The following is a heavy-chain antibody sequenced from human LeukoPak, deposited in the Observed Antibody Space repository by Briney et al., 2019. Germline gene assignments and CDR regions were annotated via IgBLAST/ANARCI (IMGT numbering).Heavy chain of an antibody. CDR2: IIPIFGTA. J-gene: IGHJ6*02. D-gene: IGHD5-12*01. Sequence: ASVKVSCKASGGTFISYAISWVRQAPGQGLEWMGGIIPIFGTANYAQKFQGRVTITADESTSTAYMELSSLRSEDTAVYYCARDHVDIVATVRRYYYYSMDVWGQGTTVTVSS. CDR1: GGTFISYA. CDR3: ARDHVDIVATVRRYYYYSMDV. V-gene: IGHV1-69*13.